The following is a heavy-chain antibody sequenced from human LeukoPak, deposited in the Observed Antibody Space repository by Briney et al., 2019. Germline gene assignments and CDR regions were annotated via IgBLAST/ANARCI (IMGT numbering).Heavy chain of an antibody. CDR3: ARVNDILTGYFDY. D-gene: IGHD3-9*01. J-gene: IGHJ4*02. CDR2: IYYSGST. CDR1: GGSISSSSYY. V-gene: IGHV4-39*01. Sequence: SETLSLTCTVSGGSISSSSYYRGWIRQPPGKGLEWIGSIYYSGSTYYNPSLKSRVTISVDTSKNQFSLKLSSVTAADTAVYYCARVNDILTGYFDYWGQGTLVTVSS.